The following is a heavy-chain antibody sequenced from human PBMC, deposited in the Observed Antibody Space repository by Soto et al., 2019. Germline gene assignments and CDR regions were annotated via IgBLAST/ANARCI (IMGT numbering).Heavy chain of an antibody. V-gene: IGHV4-31*03. Sequence: QVQLKESGPGLVKPSQTLSLTCTVSGGSISSGGQYWSWIRQHPGKGLEWIGYIYDSGSTYYNPSLRRRVTRSVDTSKKQFSLKLRSVTAADTAVYYCARDAAEYYFDYWGQGTLVTVSS. J-gene: IGHJ4*02. CDR2: IYDSGST. D-gene: IGHD6-25*01. CDR1: GGSISSGGQY. CDR3: ARDAAEYYFDY.